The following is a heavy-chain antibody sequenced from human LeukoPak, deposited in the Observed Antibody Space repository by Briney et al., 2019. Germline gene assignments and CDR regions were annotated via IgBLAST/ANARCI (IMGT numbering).Heavy chain of an antibody. CDR3: ARSLPDYFDY. J-gene: IGHJ4*02. Sequence: PGGSLRLSCAASGFTFDDYAMHWVRQAPGKGLEWVSLISGDGCTTYSADSVKGRFTISRDNSKNSLYLQMNSLRTEDTALYYCARSLPDYFDYWGQGTLVTVSS. V-gene: IGHV3-43*02. CDR1: GFTFDDYA. CDR2: ISGDGCTT.